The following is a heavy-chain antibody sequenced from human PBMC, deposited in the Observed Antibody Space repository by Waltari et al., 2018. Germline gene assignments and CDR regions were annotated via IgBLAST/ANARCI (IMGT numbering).Heavy chain of an antibody. J-gene: IGHJ4*02. CDR2: INTDGSIT. Sequence: EVQLVESGGGLVQPGGSLRLPCATSGFTFSTYWMHWVRQAPGKGLVSVSHINTDGSITNYADSVKGRFTISRDNAKNTLFLQMNSLRAEDTAVYYCVLYSSSFLGDCWGQGTLVTVSS. CDR3: VLYSSSFLGDC. D-gene: IGHD6-13*01. CDR1: GFTFSTYW. V-gene: IGHV3-74*01.